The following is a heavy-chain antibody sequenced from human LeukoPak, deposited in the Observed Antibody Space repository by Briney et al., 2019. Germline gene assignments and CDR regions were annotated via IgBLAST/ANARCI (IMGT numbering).Heavy chain of an antibody. CDR1: GGSISSGSYY. Sequence: PSETLSLTCTVSGGSISSGSYYWSWIRQPAGKGLEWIGRIYTSGSTNYNPSLKSRVTISVDTSKNQFSLKLSSVTAADTAVYYCARGRRHNCNYRPLGFDPWGQGTLVTVSS. V-gene: IGHV4-61*02. CDR2: IYTSGST. J-gene: IGHJ5*02. D-gene: IGHD1-7*01. CDR3: ARGRRHNCNYRPLGFDP.